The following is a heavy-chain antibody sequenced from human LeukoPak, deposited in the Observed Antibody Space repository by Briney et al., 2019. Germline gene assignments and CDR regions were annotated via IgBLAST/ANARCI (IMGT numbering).Heavy chain of an antibody. CDR1: GYTLSELS. CDR2: FDREDGET. V-gene: IGHV1-24*01. CDR3: ARDSGSSNANPDYFDY. Sequence: ASVKVSCKVSGYTLSELSMHWVRQAPGKGLEWMGGFDREDGETLYAQKFQGRVTMTEDTSTDTAYMELSSLRSEDTAVYYCARDSGSSNANPDYFDYWGQGTLVTVSS. J-gene: IGHJ4*02. D-gene: IGHD1-26*01.